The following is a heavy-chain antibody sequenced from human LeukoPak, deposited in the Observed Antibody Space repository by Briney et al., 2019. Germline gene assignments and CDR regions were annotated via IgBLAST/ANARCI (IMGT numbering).Heavy chain of an antibody. Sequence: SETLSLTCTVSGGSISSDNYYWGWVRQPPGKALDWIGYIYYSGSTYYNPSLKTRVTISLDTSKSQFSLRLSSVTAADTAVYFCARTIAVAGTFAMDVWGQGTTVTVSS. CDR3: ARTIAVAGTFAMDV. J-gene: IGHJ6*02. V-gene: IGHV4-30-4*01. D-gene: IGHD6-13*01. CDR1: GGSISSDNYY. CDR2: IYYSGST.